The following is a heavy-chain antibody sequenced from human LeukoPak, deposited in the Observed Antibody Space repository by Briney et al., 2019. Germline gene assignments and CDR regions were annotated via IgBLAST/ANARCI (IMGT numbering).Heavy chain of an antibody. CDR1: GGSISSYY. CDR3: ARGSSLLPFDY. Sequence: SETLSLTCTVSGGSISSYYWSWIRQPPGKGLEWIGYIYYSGSTNYSPSLTSRVTISVDTSKNQFSLKLSSVTAADTAVYYCARGSSLLPFDYWGQGTLVTVSS. V-gene: IGHV4-59*01. CDR2: IYYSGST. D-gene: IGHD6-6*01. J-gene: IGHJ4*02.